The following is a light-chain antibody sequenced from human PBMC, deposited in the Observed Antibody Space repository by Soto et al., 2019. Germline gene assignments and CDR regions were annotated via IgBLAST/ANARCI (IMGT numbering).Light chain of an antibody. CDR2: GAS. V-gene: IGKV3-20*01. CDR3: QQYGSSPPWT. Sequence: EIVLTQSPGTLSLSPGERATLSCRASQSVSSNYLAWYQQKPGQAPRLLIYGASSRATDIPDRFSGSGSGTDFTLTISRLESEDFAVYYCQQYGSSPPWTFGKGTKVEIK. J-gene: IGKJ1*01. CDR1: QSVSSNY.